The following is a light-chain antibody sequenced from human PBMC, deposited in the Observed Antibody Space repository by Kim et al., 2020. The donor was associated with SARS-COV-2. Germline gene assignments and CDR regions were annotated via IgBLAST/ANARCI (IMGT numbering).Light chain of an antibody. V-gene: IGLV3-1*01. CDR3: QAWDSSIWV. CDR2: QDS. Sequence: VSPGQTASITCSGDKLGDKYACWYQQKPCQSPVLVIYQDSKRPSGIPERFSGSNSGNIATLTISGTRAMDEADYYCQAWDSSIWVFGGGTQLTVL. J-gene: IGLJ3*02. CDR1: KLGDKY.